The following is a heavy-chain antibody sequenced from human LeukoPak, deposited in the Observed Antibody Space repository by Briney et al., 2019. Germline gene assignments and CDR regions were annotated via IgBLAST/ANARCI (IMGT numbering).Heavy chain of an antibody. CDR3: AREERGSNYRDY. CDR2: IYASGST. J-gene: IGHJ4*02. Sequence: PSQTLSLTCTVSGGSISSVSYYGGWIRQPAGKGLEWIGRIYASGSTNYNPSLKSRVTISVDTSKNQFSLKLSSVTAADTAVYYCAREERGSNYRDYWGQGTLVTVSS. CDR1: GGSISSVSYY. D-gene: IGHD3-16*01. V-gene: IGHV4-61*02.